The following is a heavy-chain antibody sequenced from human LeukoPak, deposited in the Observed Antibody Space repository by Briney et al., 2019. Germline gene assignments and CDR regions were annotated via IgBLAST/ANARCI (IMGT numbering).Heavy chain of an antibody. D-gene: IGHD6-19*01. J-gene: IGHJ5*02. CDR1: GGTFTSYA. V-gene: IGHV1-69*13. CDR2: IIPIFGTA. CDR3: ARVGDQWT. Sequence: ASVKVPCKASGGTFTSYAISWVRQAPGQGLEWMGGIIPIFGTANYAQKFQGRVTITADESTSTAYMELSSLRSEDTAVYYCARVGDQWTWGQGTLVTVSS.